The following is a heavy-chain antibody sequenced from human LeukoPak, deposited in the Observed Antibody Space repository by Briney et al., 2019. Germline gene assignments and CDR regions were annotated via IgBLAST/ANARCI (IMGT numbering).Heavy chain of an antibody. Sequence: PGGSLRLSCTVSGFTVSSNSMSWVRQAPVKGLEWVSFIYSGGSTQYSDSVKSRFTISRDNSKNTLYLQMNSLRAEDTAVYYCARRAGDYSHPYDYWGQGTLVTVSS. D-gene: IGHD3-22*01. CDR3: ARRAGDYSHPYDY. J-gene: IGHJ4*02. CDR1: GFTVSSNS. V-gene: IGHV3-53*01. CDR2: IYSGGST.